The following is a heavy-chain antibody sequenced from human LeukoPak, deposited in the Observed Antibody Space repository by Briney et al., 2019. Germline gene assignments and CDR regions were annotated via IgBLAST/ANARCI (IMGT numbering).Heavy chain of an antibody. Sequence: GASVKVSCKASGYTFTDYYMRWVRQAPGQGLEWMGWINPNSGGTSYAQKFQGRVTMTRDTSISTAYMELSRLRSDDTAVYYCARVYGDHFGSGVIDYWGQGTLVTVSS. CDR2: INPNSGGT. V-gene: IGHV1-2*02. CDR3: ARVYGDHFGSGVIDY. D-gene: IGHD3-10*01. CDR1: GYTFTDYY. J-gene: IGHJ4*02.